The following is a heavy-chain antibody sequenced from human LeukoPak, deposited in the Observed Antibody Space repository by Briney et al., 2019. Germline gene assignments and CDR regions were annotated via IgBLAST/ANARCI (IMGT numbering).Heavy chain of an antibody. CDR1: GFTFSSYG. CDR3: AKDRGYYYGSGSYSDY. V-gene: IGHV3-30*02. CDR2: IRYDGSNK. Sequence: GGSLRLSCVASGFTFSSYGMHWVRQAPGKGLEWVAFIRYDGSNKYYADSVKGRFTISRDNSKNTLYLQMNSLRAEDTAVYYCAKDRGYYYGSGSYSDYWGQGTLVTVSS. D-gene: IGHD3-10*01. J-gene: IGHJ4*02.